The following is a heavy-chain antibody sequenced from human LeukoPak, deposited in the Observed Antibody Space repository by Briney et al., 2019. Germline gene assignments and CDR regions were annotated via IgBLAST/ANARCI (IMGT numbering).Heavy chain of an antibody. CDR3: ARDSRYAFDY. Sequence: GGSLRLSCAASGLTVSSNYMTWVRQAPGKGLEWVSVIYSGGSTYYADSVKGRFTISRDNSKNTLYLQMNSLRAEDTAMYYCARDSRYAFDYWGQGTLVTVSS. V-gene: IGHV3-53*01. CDR2: IYSGGST. J-gene: IGHJ4*02. D-gene: IGHD5-12*01. CDR1: GLTVSSNY.